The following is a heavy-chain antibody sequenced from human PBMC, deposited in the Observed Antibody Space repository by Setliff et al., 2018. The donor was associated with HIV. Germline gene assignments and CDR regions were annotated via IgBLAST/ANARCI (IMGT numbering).Heavy chain of an antibody. CDR2: MNPDSRNT. D-gene: IGHD3-22*01. CDR1: GYTFTNYD. CDR3: ARARTDYYDRRRRSHYYIDV. V-gene: IGHV1-8*02. Sequence: ASVKVSCKPSGYTFTNYDINWVRQAAGQGLEWMGWMNPDSRNTGYAQRFEGSVTMTWDTSISTAYMELNNVKFEDTAIYYCARARTDYYDRRRRSHYYIDVWARGATVTVS. J-gene: IGHJ6*03.